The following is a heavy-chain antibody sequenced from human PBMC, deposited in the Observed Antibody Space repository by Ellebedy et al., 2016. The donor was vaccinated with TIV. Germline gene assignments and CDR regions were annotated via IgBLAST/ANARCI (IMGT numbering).Heavy chain of an antibody. V-gene: IGHV6-1*01. CDR1: GDSVSRNSVA. CDR2: TYYRSKCYN. Sequence: MPSETLSLTCAISGDSVSRNSVAWNWIRQSPSRDLEWLGRTYYRSKCYNDYAVSVKSRITINPDTSKNQFSLQLNSVTPEDTAVYYCARDDCSGGSGHWWFAPWGQGTLVTVSS. D-gene: IGHD2-15*01. CDR3: ARDDCSGGSGHWWFAP. J-gene: IGHJ5*02.